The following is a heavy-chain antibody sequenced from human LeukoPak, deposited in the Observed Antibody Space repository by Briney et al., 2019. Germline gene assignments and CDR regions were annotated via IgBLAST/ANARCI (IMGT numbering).Heavy chain of an antibody. CDR3: ARGTDQLDY. J-gene: IGHJ4*02. CDR1: GFTFSSYT. V-gene: IGHV3-48*01. CDR2: IGTSTTTI. Sequence: QPGGSLRLSCAASGFTFSSYTMNWVRQPPGKGLEWVSNIGTSTTTIYYADSVKGRFTISRDNAKNSLYLQMNSLRADDTAVYYCARGTDQLDYWGQGTLVTVSS. D-gene: IGHD1-1*01.